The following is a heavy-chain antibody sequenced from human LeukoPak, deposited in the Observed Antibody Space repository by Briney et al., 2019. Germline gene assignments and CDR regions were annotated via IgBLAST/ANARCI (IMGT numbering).Heavy chain of an antibody. V-gene: IGHV4-38-2*02. CDR2: IYHSGST. Sequence: SETLSLTCAVSGYSISSGYYWGWIRQPPGKGLEWIGSIYHSGSTYYNPSLKSRVTISVDTSKNQFSLKLSSVTAADTAVYYCARDLGGSGSYYGAFGYWGQGTLVTVSS. D-gene: IGHD1-26*01. CDR3: ARDLGGSGSYYGAFGY. CDR1: GYSISSGYY. J-gene: IGHJ4*02.